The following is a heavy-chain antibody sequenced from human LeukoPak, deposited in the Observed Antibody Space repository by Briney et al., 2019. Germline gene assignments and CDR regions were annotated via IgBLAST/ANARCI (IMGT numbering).Heavy chain of an antibody. Sequence: SETLSLTCAVYGESFSGYYWSWLRQPPGKGLEWIGEINHSGSTNYNPSLKSRVTISVDTSKNQFSLKLSSVTAADTAVYYCALLHVVRRFLEGTLNWFDPWGQGTLVTVSS. CDR1: GESFSGYY. D-gene: IGHD3-3*01. CDR2: INHSGST. J-gene: IGHJ5*02. CDR3: ALLHVVRRFLEGTLNWFDP. V-gene: IGHV4-34*01.